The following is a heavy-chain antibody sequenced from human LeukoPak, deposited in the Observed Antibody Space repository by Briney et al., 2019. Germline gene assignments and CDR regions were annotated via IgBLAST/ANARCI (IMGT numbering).Heavy chain of an antibody. CDR2: IDYSGST. Sequence: SETLSLTCTVSGGSISSYYWSWIRQPPGKGLEWIGYIDYSGSTNYNPSLKSRVTISVDTSKNQFSLKLSSVTAADTAVYYCARLGYSYGYTALDPWGQGTLVIVSS. J-gene: IGHJ5*02. D-gene: IGHD5-18*01. CDR3: ARLGYSYGYTALDP. V-gene: IGHV4-59*08. CDR1: GGSISSYY.